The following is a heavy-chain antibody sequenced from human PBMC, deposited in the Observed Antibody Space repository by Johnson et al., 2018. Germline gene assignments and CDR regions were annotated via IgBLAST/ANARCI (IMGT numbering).Heavy chain of an antibody. J-gene: IGHJ6*02. Sequence: VQLVESGGGLVQPGGSLRLSCVVSGFTFTGHAMSWVRQAPGRGLEWVSSITGSDSTTYYADSVQGRFTISKDYSKNTLYLQLSNLGFDDTAVYYCAKRSENHYFHYYPMAVWGQGTTVTFSS. CDR3: AKRSENHYFHYYPMAV. V-gene: IGHV3-23*04. D-gene: IGHD3-3*01. CDR2: ITGSDSTT. CDR1: GFTFTGHA.